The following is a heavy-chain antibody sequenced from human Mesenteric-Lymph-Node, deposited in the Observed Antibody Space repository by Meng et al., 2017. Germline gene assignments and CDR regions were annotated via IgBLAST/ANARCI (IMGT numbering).Heavy chain of an antibody. D-gene: IGHD5-18*01. CDR3: ARGRRYSYGALDY. CDR2: INRSGST. V-gene: IGHV4-34*01. J-gene: IGHJ4*02. Sequence: QVQLQQWGAGLLKPSETLSLTCAVYGGSFSGYYWSWIRQPPGKGLEWIGEINRSGSTNYNPSLKSRVTISVDTSKNQFSLKLSSVTAADTAVYYCARGRRYSYGALDYWGQGTLVTVSS. CDR1: GGSFSGYY.